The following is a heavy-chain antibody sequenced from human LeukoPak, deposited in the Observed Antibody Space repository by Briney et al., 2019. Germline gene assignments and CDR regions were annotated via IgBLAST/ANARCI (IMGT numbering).Heavy chain of an antibody. CDR3: ARGRRIQLWFFDY. Sequence: ASVKVSCKASGGTFTSYGTNWVRQATGQGLEWMGWMNPNSGNTGYAQKFQGRVTMTRDTSISTAYMELSSLRSEDTAVYYCARGRRIQLWFFDYWGQGTLVTVSS. D-gene: IGHD5-18*01. J-gene: IGHJ4*02. CDR2: MNPNSGNT. CDR1: GGTFTSYG. V-gene: IGHV1-8*01.